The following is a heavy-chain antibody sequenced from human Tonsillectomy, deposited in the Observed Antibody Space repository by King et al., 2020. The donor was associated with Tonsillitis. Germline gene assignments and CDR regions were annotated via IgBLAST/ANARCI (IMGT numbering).Heavy chain of an antibody. D-gene: IGHD2-8*01. J-gene: IGHJ6*03. V-gene: IGHV3-73*01. CDR3: NKNREYCTNGVCFYYYYMDV. CDR1: GFTFSGSA. CDR2: IRSKGDSYAT. Sequence: VQLVESGGGLVQPGGSLKLSCAASGFTFSGSAMHWVRQASGKGLEWVGRIRSKGDSYATAYAASVKGRFTISRDDSNNTAYLQMNSLKTEDTAVYYCNKNREYCTNGVCFYYYYMDVWGKGTTVTVSS.